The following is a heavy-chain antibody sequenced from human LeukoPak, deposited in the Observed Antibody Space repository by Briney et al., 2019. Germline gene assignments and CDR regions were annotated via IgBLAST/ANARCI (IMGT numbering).Heavy chain of an antibody. Sequence: SETLSLTCAVSGYTISSGYYWGWIRQPPGKGLEWIGTIYYSGITNYNPSLKSRVTISLDTSKNHFSLKLSSVTAADTAVYYCAKLSRGYSGYDPYRADYWGQGTLVTVSS. V-gene: IGHV4-38-2*01. CDR2: IYYSGIT. CDR1: GYTISSGYY. CDR3: AKLSRGYSGYDPYRADY. J-gene: IGHJ4*02. D-gene: IGHD5-12*01.